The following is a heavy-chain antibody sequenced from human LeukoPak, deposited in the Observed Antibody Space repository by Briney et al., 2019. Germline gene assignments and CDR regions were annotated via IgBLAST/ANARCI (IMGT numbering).Heavy chain of an antibody. D-gene: IGHD6-13*01. CDR3: ARDSRPIFEWQQLGGDY. V-gene: IGHV1-2*02. J-gene: IGHJ4*02. Sequence: ASVKVSCTASGYTFTGYYIHWVRQAPGQGLEWMGWINPNSGGTNYAQKFQGRVTMTRDTSISTAYMELSRLTSDDTAVYYCARDSRPIFEWQQLGGDYWGQGTLVTVSS. CDR1: GYTFTGYY. CDR2: INPNSGGT.